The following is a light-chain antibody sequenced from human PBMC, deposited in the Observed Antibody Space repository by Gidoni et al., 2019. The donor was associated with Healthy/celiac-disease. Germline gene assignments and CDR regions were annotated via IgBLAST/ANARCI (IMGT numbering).Light chain of an antibody. CDR3: QAWDSSTGV. J-gene: IGLJ2*01. CDR2: QDS. CDR1: KLGDKY. Sequence: SYELTQPPSVSVSPGKTASITCSGDKLGDKYACWYQQKPGQSPVLVIYQDSKRTSGLPERFSGSNSGNTATLTISGTQAMDEADYYCQAWDSSTGVFGGGTKLTVL. V-gene: IGLV3-1*01.